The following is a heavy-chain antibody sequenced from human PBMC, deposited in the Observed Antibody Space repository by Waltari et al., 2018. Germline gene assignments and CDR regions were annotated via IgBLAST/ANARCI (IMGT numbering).Heavy chain of an antibody. CDR1: GGSISSYY. J-gene: IGHJ4*02. CDR3: ARAYYYDSSPFYFDY. Sequence: QVQLQASGPGLVKPSETLSLTCTVSGGSISSYYWSWIRQPPGKGLEWIGYIYYSGSTNYNPSLKSRVTISVDTSKNQFSLKLSSVTAADTAVYYCARAYYYDSSPFYFDYWGQGTLVTVSS. CDR2: IYYSGST. D-gene: IGHD3-22*01. V-gene: IGHV4-59*01.